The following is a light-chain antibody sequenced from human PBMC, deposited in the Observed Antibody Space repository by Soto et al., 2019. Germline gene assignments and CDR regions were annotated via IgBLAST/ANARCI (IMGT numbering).Light chain of an antibody. CDR3: QQRSNCPLGGT. V-gene: IGKV3-11*01. CDR1: QSVSSY. CDR2: DAS. J-gene: IGKJ2*02. Sequence: EIVLTQSPATLSLSPGERATLSCRASQSVSSYLAWYQQKPGQAPRLLIYDASNRATGIPARFSGSGSGTDVTLTISSLEPEDFAVYYCQQRSNCPLGGTLGQGTKREIK.